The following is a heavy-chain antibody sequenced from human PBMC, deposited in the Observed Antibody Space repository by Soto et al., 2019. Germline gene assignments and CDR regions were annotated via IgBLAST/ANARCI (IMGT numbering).Heavy chain of an antibody. J-gene: IGHJ6*02. CDR1: GFTFDDYA. CDR2: ISWNGGSI. V-gene: IGHV3-9*01. D-gene: IGHD6-6*01. CDR3: ARDIGDLLATRTGVGLSYYIMDA. Sequence: EVQLVESGGGLVQPGRSLRLSCAASGFTFDDYALYWVRQAPGKGLEWVSGISWNGGSIAYADSVKGRFTISRDNAKNSLYLQMNSLRREDTALYYCARDIGDLLATRTGVGLSYYIMDAWGLGTTVTVSS.